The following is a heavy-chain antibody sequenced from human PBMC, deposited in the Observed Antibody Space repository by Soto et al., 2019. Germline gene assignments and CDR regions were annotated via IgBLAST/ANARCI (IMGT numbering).Heavy chain of an antibody. CDR3: ASPGYCSDGTCYPDY. V-gene: IGHV4-34*01. CDR1: GGSLSGSY. CDR2: IHHSGST. D-gene: IGHD2-15*01. J-gene: IGHJ4*02. Sequence: QVQLQQWGAGLLKPSETLSLTCAVYGGSLSGSYWSWIRQPPGTGLEWIGEIHHSGSTYYNPSLNSRVTLSVDTSKSQFSLKLNSVTAADTAVYYCASPGYCSDGTCYPDYWGQGTLVTVSS.